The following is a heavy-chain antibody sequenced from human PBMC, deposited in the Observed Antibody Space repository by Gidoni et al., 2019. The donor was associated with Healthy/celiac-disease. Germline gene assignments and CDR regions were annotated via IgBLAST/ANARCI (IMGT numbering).Heavy chain of an antibody. V-gene: IGHV1-46*01. CDR2: INPSGVST. CDR3: ARRAVAGGHAFDI. J-gene: IGHJ3*02. CDR1: GYTFTSYY. Sequence: QVQLVQSGGEVKKPGASVKVSGKASGYTFTSYYMHWVRQAPGQGLEWMGLINPSGVSTSYAQKFQGRVTMTRDTSTSTVYMELSSLRSEDTAVYYCARRAVAGGHAFDIWGQGTMVTVSS. D-gene: IGHD6-19*01.